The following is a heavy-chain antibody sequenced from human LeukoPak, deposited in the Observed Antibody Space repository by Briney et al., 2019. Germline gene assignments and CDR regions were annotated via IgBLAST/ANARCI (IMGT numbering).Heavy chain of an antibody. D-gene: IGHD3-10*01. CDR3: ARVWFGELSRIDFDY. V-gene: IGHV4-59*08. Sequence: PSETLSLTCTVSGGSISSYYWSWIRQPPGKGLEWIGYIYYSGSTNYNPSLKSRVTISVDTSKNQFSLKLSSVTAADTAVYYCARVWFGELSRIDFDYWGQGTLVTVSS. CDR1: GGSISSYY. CDR2: IYYSGST. J-gene: IGHJ4*02.